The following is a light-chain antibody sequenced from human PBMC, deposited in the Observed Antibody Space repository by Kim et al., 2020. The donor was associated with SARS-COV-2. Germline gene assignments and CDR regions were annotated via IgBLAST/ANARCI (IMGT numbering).Light chain of an antibody. CDR2: GAS. J-gene: IGKJ1*01. V-gene: IGKV3-20*01. Sequence: EIVLTQSPGTLSLSPGERATLSCRASQSVSSSYLAWYQQKPGQAPRLLIYGASSRATGVPDRFIGSGSGTDFTLTITRLEPEDFAVYYCQQYGNSPHTFGQGTKVEIK. CDR3: QQYGNSPHT. CDR1: QSVSSSY.